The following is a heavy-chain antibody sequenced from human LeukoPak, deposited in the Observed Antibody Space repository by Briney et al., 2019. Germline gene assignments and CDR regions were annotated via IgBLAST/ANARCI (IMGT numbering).Heavy chain of an antibody. CDR1: GFTFDAYA. V-gene: IGHV3-9*01. CDR3: AVDYYGSGSYSPVNWFDP. CDR2: ISWDSGSM. Sequence: GGSLRLSCAASGFTFDAYAMHWVRHAPGKGLEWVSGISWDSGSMGYADSVKGRFTISRDNAKNSLYLQMNSLRAEDTAVYYCAVDYYGSGSYSPVNWFDPWGQGTLVTVSS. J-gene: IGHJ5*02. D-gene: IGHD3-10*01.